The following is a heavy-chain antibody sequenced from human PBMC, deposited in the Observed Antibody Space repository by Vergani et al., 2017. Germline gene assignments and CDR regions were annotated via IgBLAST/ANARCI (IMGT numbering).Heavy chain of an antibody. J-gene: IGHJ4*02. Sequence: QVQLQESGPGLVKPSQTLSLTCTVSGDSISSGGYYWTWIRQHPGKGLEWIGYIYYSVSIYYNPSLKSRVTISVDTSKNQFSLRLSSVTAAVTAALYCARDGIGEADMGILSYGGQGTLVSVSS. CDR1: GDSISSGGYY. CDR2: IYYSVSI. D-gene: IGHD3-16*01. V-gene: IGHV4-31*03. CDR3: ARDGIGEADMGILSY.